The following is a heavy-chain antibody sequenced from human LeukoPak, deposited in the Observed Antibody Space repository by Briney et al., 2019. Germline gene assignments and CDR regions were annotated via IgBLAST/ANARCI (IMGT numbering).Heavy chain of an antibody. CDR3: ATGNSAGYSYGTFDY. J-gene: IGHJ4*02. CDR2: IIPIFGTA. V-gene: IGHV1-69*05. D-gene: IGHD5-18*01. Sequence: SVKVPCKASGGTFSSYAISWVRQAPGQGLEWMGGIIPIFGTANYAQKFQGRVTITTDESTSTAYMELSSLRSEDTAVYYCATGNSAGYSYGTFDYWGQGTLVTVSS. CDR1: GGTFSSYA.